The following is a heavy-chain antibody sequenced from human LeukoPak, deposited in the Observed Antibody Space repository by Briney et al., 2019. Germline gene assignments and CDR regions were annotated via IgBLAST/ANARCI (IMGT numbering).Heavy chain of an antibody. V-gene: IGHV3-33*01. D-gene: IGHD3-22*01. Sequence: GRSLRLSCAASGFTFSRHGMHWVRQAPGKGLEWVAVIWYDGSNKNYADSVKGRFTISRDNSKNTLYLQMNSLRAEDTAVYYCARDGFYYDSSGPFDYWGQGTLVTVSS. CDR3: ARDGFYYDSSGPFDY. CDR2: IWYDGSNK. CDR1: GFTFSRHG. J-gene: IGHJ4*02.